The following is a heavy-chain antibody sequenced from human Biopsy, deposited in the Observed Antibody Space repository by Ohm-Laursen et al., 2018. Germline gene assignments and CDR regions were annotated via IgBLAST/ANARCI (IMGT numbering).Heavy chain of an antibody. CDR3: ATLTEDYGASPDS. D-gene: IGHD4-17*01. V-gene: IGHV1-69*06. CDR1: GGSFSDYG. CDR2: VIPISNTA. Sequence: VASVKVSCKASGGSFSDYGLSWVRQAPGRGLEWMGRVIPISNTANYAQNFQDRLTITADRSTNTAYMELNGLRSEDTAVYFCATLTEDYGASPDSWGQGTLVVVSS. J-gene: IGHJ4*02.